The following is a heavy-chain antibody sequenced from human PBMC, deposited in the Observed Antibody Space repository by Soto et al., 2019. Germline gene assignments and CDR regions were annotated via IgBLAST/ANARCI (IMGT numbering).Heavy chain of an antibody. CDR2: IYYSGST. D-gene: IGHD3-9*01. CDR3: ARSTPYYDILTGYYTLRSAYFDY. Sequence: ASETLSLTCTVSGGSISSYYWSWIRQPPGKGLEWIGYIYYSGSTNYNPSLKSRVTISVDTSKNQFSLKLSSVTAADTAVYYCARSTPYYDILTGYYTLRSAYFDYWGQGTLVTVSS. CDR1: GGSISSYY. J-gene: IGHJ4*02. V-gene: IGHV4-59*01.